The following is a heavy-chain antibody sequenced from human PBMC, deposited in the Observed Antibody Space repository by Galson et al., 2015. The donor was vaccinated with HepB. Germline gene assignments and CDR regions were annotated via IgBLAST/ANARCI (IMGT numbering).Heavy chain of an antibody. V-gene: IGHV3-23*01. CDR3: AKVVEYYYGMDV. CDR1: GFTSSNYA. CDR2: ISGTAGST. Sequence: SLRLSCAASGFTSSNYATNWVRQAPGKGLEWVSGISGTAGSTYYADSVKGRFTISRDNSKNTLSLQMNSLRVEDTAVYYCAKVVEYYYGMDVWGQGTTVTVSS. J-gene: IGHJ6*02.